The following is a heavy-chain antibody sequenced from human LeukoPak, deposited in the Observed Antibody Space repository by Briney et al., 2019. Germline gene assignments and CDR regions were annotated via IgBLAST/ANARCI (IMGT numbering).Heavy chain of an antibody. CDR2: ISYDGSNK. Sequence: GRSLRLSCAASGFTFSSYGMHWVRQAPGKGLEWVAVISYDGSNKYYADSVKGRFTISRDNSKNTLYLQMNSLRAEDTAVYYCAKLSGSYRLDAFDIWGQGTMVTVSS. V-gene: IGHV3-30*18. CDR1: GFTFSSYG. J-gene: IGHJ3*02. CDR3: AKLSGSYRLDAFDI. D-gene: IGHD1-26*01.